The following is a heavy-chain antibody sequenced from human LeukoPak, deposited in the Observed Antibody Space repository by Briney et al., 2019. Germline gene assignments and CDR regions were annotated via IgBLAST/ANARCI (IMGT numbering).Heavy chain of an antibody. CDR1: GFTFSSYA. CDR2: ISGSGGST. V-gene: IGHV3-23*01. J-gene: IGHJ4*02. D-gene: IGHD3-22*01. CDR3: ASSPVGGYYDSPKRNY. Sequence: GGSLRLSCAASGFTFSSYAMSWVRQAPGKGLEWVSAISGSGGSTYYADSVKGRFTISRGNSKNTLYLQMNSLRAEDTAVYYCASSPVGGYYDSPKRNYWGQGTLVTVSS.